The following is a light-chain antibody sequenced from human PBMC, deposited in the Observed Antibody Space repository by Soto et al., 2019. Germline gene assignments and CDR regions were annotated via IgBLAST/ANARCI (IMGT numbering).Light chain of an antibody. CDR3: QLRGNWPPFT. CDR1: QSVSNY. Sequence: EIVLTQSPATLSVSPGERATLSCRASQSVSNYLAWFQQKPGQAPRLLIYDASNRATGIPDRFSGSGSGTDFTLTINTLEPEDFAVYYCQLRGNWPPFTFGPGTRVDIK. CDR2: DAS. V-gene: IGKV3-11*01. J-gene: IGKJ3*01.